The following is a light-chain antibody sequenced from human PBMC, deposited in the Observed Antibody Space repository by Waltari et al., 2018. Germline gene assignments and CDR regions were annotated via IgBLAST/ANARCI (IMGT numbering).Light chain of an antibody. CDR1: QRISSY. Sequence: DIQMTQSPSLVYASVGGVVTITCRASQRISSYVNWYQHRPGEAPKLLSFAAVRLGGEVPFRFSGSGFGTDFTLTITNLQPEDFASYYCLQTYSTPLTFGQGTRLEIK. J-gene: IGKJ5*01. CDR3: LQTYSTPLT. CDR2: AAV. V-gene: IGKV1-39*01.